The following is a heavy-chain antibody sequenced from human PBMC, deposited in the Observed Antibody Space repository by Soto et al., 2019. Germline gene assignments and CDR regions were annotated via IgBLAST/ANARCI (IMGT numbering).Heavy chain of an antibody. CDR3: ARVADSTYGSPVWFDY. V-gene: IGHV1-69*13. CDR2: IIPVFGTA. J-gene: IGHJ4*02. CDR1: GGTFSSYA. Sequence: GASVKVSCKASGGTFSSYAISWVRQAPGQGLEWMGGIIPVFGTANYAQKFQGRVTITADESTSTAYMELSSLRSEDTAVYYCARVADSTYGSPVWFDYWGQGTLVTVSS. D-gene: IGHD3-22*01.